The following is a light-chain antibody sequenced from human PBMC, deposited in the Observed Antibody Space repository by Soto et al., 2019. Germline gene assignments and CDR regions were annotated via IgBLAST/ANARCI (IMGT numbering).Light chain of an antibody. J-gene: IGKJ2*01. CDR2: DAS. CDR1: PSISSW. V-gene: IGKV1-5*01. Sequence: GDRVTITCRARPSISSWLAWYQQKPGKAPKLLIYDASSLESGVPSRFSGSGSGTEFTLTISSLQPDDFATYYCQQYNSYPYTFCQGTKLEIK. CDR3: QQYNSYPYT.